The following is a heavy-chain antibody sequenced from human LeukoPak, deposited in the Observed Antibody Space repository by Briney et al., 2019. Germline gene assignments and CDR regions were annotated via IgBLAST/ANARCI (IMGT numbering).Heavy chain of an antibody. D-gene: IGHD3-16*02. Sequence: PGGSLRLSCAASGFTFSSYGMHWVRQAPGKGLEWVAVIWYDGSNKYYADSVKGRFTISRDNSKNTLYLQMNSLRAEDTAVYYCARVEVSLYDYVWGSYRYAASDYWGQGTLVTVSS. J-gene: IGHJ4*02. CDR3: ARVEVSLYDYVWGSYRYAASDY. V-gene: IGHV3-33*01. CDR2: IWYDGSNK. CDR1: GFTFSSYG.